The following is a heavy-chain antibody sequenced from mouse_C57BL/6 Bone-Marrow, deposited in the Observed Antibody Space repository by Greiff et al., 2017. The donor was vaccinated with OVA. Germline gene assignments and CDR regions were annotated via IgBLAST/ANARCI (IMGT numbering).Heavy chain of an antibody. Sequence: EVQLQQSGPGLAKPSQTLSLTCSVTGYSITSDYWNWIRKFPGNKLEYMGYISYSGSTYYNPSLKSRISITRDTSKNQYYLQLNSVTTEDTATYYCARTDYYGSSYWYFDVWGTGTTVTVSS. J-gene: IGHJ1*03. CDR1: GYSITSDY. D-gene: IGHD1-1*01. CDR2: ISYSGST. CDR3: ARTDYYGSSYWYFDV. V-gene: IGHV3-8*01.